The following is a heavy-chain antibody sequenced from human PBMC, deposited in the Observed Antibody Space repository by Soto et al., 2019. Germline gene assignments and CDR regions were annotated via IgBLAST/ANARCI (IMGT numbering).Heavy chain of an antibody. V-gene: IGHV3-30*18. CDR1: GFTFSSYG. Sequence: QVQLVESGGGVVQPGRSLRLSCAASGFTFSSYGMHWVRQAPGKGLEWVAVISYDGSNKYYADSVKGRFTISRDNAKNSLDLQMNSLRAEDTAVYYCAEGSMFRQLVGGYFDYWGQGSLVTVSA. CDR2: ISYDGSNK. CDR3: AEGSMFRQLVGGYFDY. J-gene: IGHJ4*02. D-gene: IGHD6-6*01.